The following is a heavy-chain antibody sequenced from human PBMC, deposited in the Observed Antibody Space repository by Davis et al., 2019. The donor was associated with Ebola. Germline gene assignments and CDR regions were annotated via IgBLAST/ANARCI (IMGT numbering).Heavy chain of an antibody. V-gene: IGHV3-15*07. D-gene: IGHD6-19*01. CDR3: TTDAGYSSGWYYYYYGMDV. CDR1: GFTFSNAW. CDR2: IKSKTDGGTT. J-gene: IGHJ6*02. Sequence: GESLKISCAASGFTFSNAWMNWVRQAPGKGLEWVGRIKSKTDGGTTDYAAPVKGRFTISRDDSKNTLYLQMNSLKTEDTAVYYCTTDAGYSSGWYYYYYGMDVWGQGTTVTVSS.